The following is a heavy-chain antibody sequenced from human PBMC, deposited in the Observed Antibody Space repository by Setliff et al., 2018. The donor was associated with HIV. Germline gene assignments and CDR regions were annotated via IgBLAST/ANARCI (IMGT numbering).Heavy chain of an antibody. CDR1: GGSFSSHT. V-gene: IGHV1-69*10. CDR2: IIPIFGVA. Sequence: SVKVSCKASGGSFSSHTINWVRQAPGQGLEWMGEIIPIFGVANYARKFQGRVTITADKSTSTAYMELSSLRSEDTAVYYCARDNPTSISSGWYGWRYYYYMDVWGKGTTVTVSS. D-gene: IGHD6-19*01. CDR3: ARDNPTSISSGWYGWRYYYYMDV. J-gene: IGHJ6*03.